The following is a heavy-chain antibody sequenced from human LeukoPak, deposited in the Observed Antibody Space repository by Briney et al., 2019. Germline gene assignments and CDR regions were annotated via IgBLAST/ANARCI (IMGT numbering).Heavy chain of an antibody. D-gene: IGHD2-15*01. CDR2: ISISGSKV. CDR3: AKQLGYCSDGSCYFPY. CDR1: GFTFSRYS. Sequence: GGSLRLSCTAPGFTFSRYSLNWIRQAPGKGLEWVSYISISGSKVSYADSVRGRFTVSRDDAKNSMYLQMNSLRDEDTAVYYCAKQLGYCSDGSCYFPYWGQGTLVTVSS. V-gene: IGHV3-48*02. J-gene: IGHJ4*02.